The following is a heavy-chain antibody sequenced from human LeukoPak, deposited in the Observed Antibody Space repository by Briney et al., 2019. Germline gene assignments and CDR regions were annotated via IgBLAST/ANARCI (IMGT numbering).Heavy chain of an antibody. Sequence: GGSLRLSCAASGFSFSGYGMHWVRQAPGKGLEWVAFIRYDGSNEYYADSVKGRFTISRDKSKNTLSLQMNSLRAEDAAVYYCARVPGSYYVDFDYWGQGTLVTVSS. D-gene: IGHD3-10*01. CDR3: ARVPGSYYVDFDY. CDR2: IRYDGSNE. J-gene: IGHJ4*02. V-gene: IGHV3-30*02. CDR1: GFSFSGYG.